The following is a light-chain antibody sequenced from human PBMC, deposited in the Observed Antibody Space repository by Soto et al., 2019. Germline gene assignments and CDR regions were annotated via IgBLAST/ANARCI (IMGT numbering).Light chain of an antibody. CDR2: DVT. CDR3: CSYAASYTLV. V-gene: IGLV2-11*01. J-gene: IGLJ2*01. CDR1: SSDVGGYNS. Sequence: QSALAQPRSVSGSPGQSVTISCSGTSSDVGGYNSVSWYQQFPGKAPKLMIYDVTKRPSGVPDRFSGSKSGNTASLTISGLQAEDEADYYCCSYAASYTLVFGGGTKL.